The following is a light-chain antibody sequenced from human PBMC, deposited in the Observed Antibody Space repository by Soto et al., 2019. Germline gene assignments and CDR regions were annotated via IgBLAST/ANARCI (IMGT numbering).Light chain of an antibody. CDR1: QSVSSSY. V-gene: IGKV3-20*01. J-gene: IGKJ1*01. CDR3: QQYGSP. Sequence: ELVLTQSPGTLSFSPGERATLSCRASQSVSSSYLAWYQQKPGQAPRLLIYGASSRATGIPDRFSGSGSGTDFTLTISRLEPEDFAVYYCQQYGSPFGQGTKVDIK. CDR2: GAS.